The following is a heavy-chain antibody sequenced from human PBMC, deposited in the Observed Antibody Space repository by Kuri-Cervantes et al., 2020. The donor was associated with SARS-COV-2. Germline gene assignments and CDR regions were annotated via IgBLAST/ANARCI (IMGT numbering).Heavy chain of an antibody. Sequence: SETLSRTCTVSGGSIRSYYRIWIRQPPGKRREWKWYIYYSTCTNYNPYLKSRVTISVDTSKNQFSLKLSSVTAADKAVYYCARGIYSKYPNPYYYMEVWGKGTTVTVSS. CDR2: IYYSTCT. CDR1: GGSIRSYY. D-gene: IGHD4-11*01. J-gene: IGHJ6*03. V-gene: IGHV4-59*01. CDR3: ARGIYSKYPNPYYYMEV.